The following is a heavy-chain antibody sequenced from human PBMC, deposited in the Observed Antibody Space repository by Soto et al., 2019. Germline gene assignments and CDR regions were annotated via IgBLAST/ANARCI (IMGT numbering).Heavy chain of an antibody. CDR3: ARGRSRTQWLGSHPLDY. Sequence: PGGSLRLSCAASGFTFSSYSMNWVRQAPGKGPEWVSSISSSSSYIYYADSVKGRFTISRDNAKNSLYLQMNSLRAEDTAVYYCARGRSRTQWLGSHPLDYWGQGTLVTVS. D-gene: IGHD6-19*01. CDR1: GFTFSSYS. V-gene: IGHV3-21*01. CDR2: ISSSSSYI. J-gene: IGHJ4*02.